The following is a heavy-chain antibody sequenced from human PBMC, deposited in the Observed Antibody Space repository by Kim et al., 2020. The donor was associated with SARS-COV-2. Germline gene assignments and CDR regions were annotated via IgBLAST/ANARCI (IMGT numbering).Heavy chain of an antibody. D-gene: IGHD3-10*01. CDR2: IYYSGST. CDR1: GGSISSSSYY. J-gene: IGHJ6*02. Sequence: SETLSLTCTVSGGSISSSSYYWGWIRQPPGKGLEWIGSIYYSGSTYYNPSLKSRVTISVDTSKNQFSLKLSSVTAADTAVYYCASLLRSTYYGSGSRYGMDVWGQGTTVTVSS. CDR3: ASLLRSTYYGSGSRYGMDV. V-gene: IGHV4-39*01.